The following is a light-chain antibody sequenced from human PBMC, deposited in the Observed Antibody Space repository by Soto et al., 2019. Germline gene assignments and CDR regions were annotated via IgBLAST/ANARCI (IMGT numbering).Light chain of an antibody. V-gene: IGKV1-5*03. CDR2: KAS. CDR3: QQSYSTPPEIT. Sequence: PSTLSASIGDRFTITCRSSQSVYSWLAWYQQKPGKAPKLLIYKASSLESGVPSRFSGSGSGTEFTLTISSLQPDDFATYYCQQSYSTPPEITFGQGTRLEIK. CDR1: QSVYSW. J-gene: IGKJ5*01.